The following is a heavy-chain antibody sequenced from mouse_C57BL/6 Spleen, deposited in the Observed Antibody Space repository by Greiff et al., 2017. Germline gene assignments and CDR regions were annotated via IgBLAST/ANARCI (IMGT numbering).Heavy chain of an antibody. J-gene: IGHJ3*01. CDR2: IYPGDGDT. Sequence: VQLQESGAELVKPGASVKISCKASGYAFSSYWMNWVKQRPGKGLEWIGQIYPGDGDTNYNGKFKGKATLTADKSSSTAYMQLSSLTSEDSAVYFCARSRDSPWFAYWGQGTLVTVSA. CDR1: GYAFSSYW. CDR3: ARSRDSPWFAY. V-gene: IGHV1-80*01.